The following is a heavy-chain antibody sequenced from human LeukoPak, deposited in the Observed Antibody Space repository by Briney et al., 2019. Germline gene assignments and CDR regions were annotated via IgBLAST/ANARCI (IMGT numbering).Heavy chain of an antibody. CDR1: GFTFSSYS. CDR2: ISSSSSYI. V-gene: IGHV3-21*01. D-gene: IGHD6-13*01. J-gene: IGHJ4*02. Sequence: GGSLRLSCAASGFTFSSYSMNWVRQAPGKGLEWVSYISSSSSYIYYADSVKGRLTISRDNAKNSLYLQMNSLRVEDTAVYYCARVISAAAPLDYWGQGTLVTVSS. CDR3: ARVISAAAPLDY.